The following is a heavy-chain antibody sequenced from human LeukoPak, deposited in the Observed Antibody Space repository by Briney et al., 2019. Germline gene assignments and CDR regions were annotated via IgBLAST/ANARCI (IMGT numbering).Heavy chain of an antibody. D-gene: IGHD2-2*01. J-gene: IGHJ4*02. CDR2: INPSGGST. CDR3: ARDPYCSGNSCYDVVLDY. V-gene: IGHV1-46*01. Sequence: GASVKVSCTASGYTFSSYNIHWVRQAPGQGLEWMGIINPSGGSTNYAQKFQGRVTMTRDTSTTAVYMELSSLRSEDTAVYYCARDPYCSGNSCYDVVLDYWGQGTLVTVSS. CDR1: GYTFSSYN.